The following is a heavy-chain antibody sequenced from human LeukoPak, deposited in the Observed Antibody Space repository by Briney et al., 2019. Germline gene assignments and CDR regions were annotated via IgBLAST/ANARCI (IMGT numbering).Heavy chain of an antibody. CDR2: IDNDGSDT. CDR1: GFSFSSYW. Sequence: GGSLRLSCAASGFSFSSYWIHWVRQAPGKGLAWVSRIDNDGSDTIFADSVKGRFTLSRDNAKNTVYLQMNSLRAEDTAVYYCARGGFHHGFDIWGQGTMVNVS. V-gene: IGHV3-74*01. D-gene: IGHD1-14*01. CDR3: ARGGFHHGFDI. J-gene: IGHJ3*02.